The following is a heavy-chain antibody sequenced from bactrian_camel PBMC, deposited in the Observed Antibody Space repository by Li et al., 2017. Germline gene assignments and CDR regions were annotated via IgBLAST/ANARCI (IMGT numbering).Heavy chain of an antibody. J-gene: IGHJ4*01. CDR1: GNTYNINC. CDR2: IYTGGVNA. CDR3: AEGRGSRGEHCYSLNY. D-gene: IGHD6*01. Sequence: QLVESGGGSVQAGGSPRLTCTVSGNTYNINCMGWFRQAPGKEREAVAGIGIYTGGVNAYYSDSAKGRFTISQDSARNTVYLQMNNLQPEDTATYYCAEGRGSRGEHCYSLNYWGQGTQVTVS. V-gene: IGHV3S54*01.